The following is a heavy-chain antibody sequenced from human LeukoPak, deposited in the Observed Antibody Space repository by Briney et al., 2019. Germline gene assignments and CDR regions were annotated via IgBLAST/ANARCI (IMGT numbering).Heavy chain of an antibody. CDR1: GYTFIENY. D-gene: IGHD3-3*01. CDR2: INPHTGAA. J-gene: IGHJ4*02. Sequence: GASVKVSCKVSGYTFIENYLHWVRQATGQGLEWMGLINPHTGAANYSHKFQGRVTMTRDTSISTAYMHLTRLKFDDTAIYYCARGKSGYSPWGQGTPVTVAS. V-gene: IGHV1-2*02. CDR3: ARGKSGYSP.